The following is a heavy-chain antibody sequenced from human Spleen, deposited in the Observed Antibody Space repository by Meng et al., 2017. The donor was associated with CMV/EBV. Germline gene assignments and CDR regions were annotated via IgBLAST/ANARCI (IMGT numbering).Heavy chain of an antibody. CDR1: GFTFSDYY. J-gene: IGHJ4*02. D-gene: IGHD1-26*01. CDR3: ARDRIAGATALDY. V-gene: IGHV3-11*04. Sequence: GGSLRLSCAASGFTFSDYYMSWIRQAPGKGLEWVSSISSSGTYIYYVDSLKGRFTISRDNSKTSLYLHMNSLRAEDTAVYYCARDRIAGATALDYWGQGTLVTVSS. CDR2: ISSSGTYI.